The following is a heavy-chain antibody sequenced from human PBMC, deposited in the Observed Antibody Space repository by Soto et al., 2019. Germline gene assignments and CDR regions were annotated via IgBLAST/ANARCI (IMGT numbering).Heavy chain of an antibody. CDR2: VTAYNDNV. CDR3: ARYDFWSGLSQDH. CDR1: GYKFTSYG. V-gene: IGHV1-18*01. J-gene: IGHJ4*01. Sequence: QIQLVQSGAEVKKPGASVKVSCKVSGYKFTSYGINWVRQAPGQGLEWMGWVTAYNDNVKYAEKFQGRVTMTADTATTTAYLELRDLRPDDTAVFYCARYDFWSGLSQDHWGHGTLVTVAS. D-gene: IGHD3-3*01.